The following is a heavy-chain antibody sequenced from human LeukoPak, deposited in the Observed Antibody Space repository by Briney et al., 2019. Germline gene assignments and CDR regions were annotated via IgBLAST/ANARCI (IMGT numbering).Heavy chain of an antibody. Sequence: SETLSLTCAVSGGSISGSNWWNWVRQSPGKGLEWIGEIYHSGTTNYNPSLKSRVTISVDTSKNQFSLKLSSVTAADTAVYYCPRVLHVDYGGNFAYFDYWGQGTLVTVSS. CDR3: PRVLHVDYGGNFAYFDY. V-gene: IGHV4-4*02. J-gene: IGHJ4*02. D-gene: IGHD4-17*01. CDR2: IYHSGTT. CDR1: GGSISGSNW.